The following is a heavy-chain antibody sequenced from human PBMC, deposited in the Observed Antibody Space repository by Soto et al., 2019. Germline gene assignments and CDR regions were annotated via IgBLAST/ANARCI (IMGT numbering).Heavy chain of an antibody. CDR2: ISSST. J-gene: IGHJ4*02. CDR1: GFTFSSYA. D-gene: IGHD1-26*01. V-gene: IGHV3-23*01. Sequence: GGFLRLSCAASGFTFSSYAMTWVRQAPGKGLEWVSTISSSTYYADSVKGRFTISRDNSKNTLYLQMNSLRAEDTAVYYCAKREGRNFDYWGQGTLVTVSS. CDR3: AKREGRNFDY.